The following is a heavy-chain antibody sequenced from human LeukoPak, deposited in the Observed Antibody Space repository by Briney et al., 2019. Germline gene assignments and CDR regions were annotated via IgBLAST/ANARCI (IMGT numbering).Heavy chain of an antibody. CDR2: INPSSGST. D-gene: IGHD7-27*01. V-gene: IGHV1-46*01. J-gene: IGHJ4*02. CDR1: GNTFTSYY. Sequence: ASVKVSCKASGNTFTSYYIHWVRQAPGQGLEWMGIINPSSGSTNYAQKFQGRVTMTRDTSTSTVYMELSSLRSDDTAVYYCARGPPNWGYDYWGPGTLVTVSS. CDR3: ARGPPNWGYDY.